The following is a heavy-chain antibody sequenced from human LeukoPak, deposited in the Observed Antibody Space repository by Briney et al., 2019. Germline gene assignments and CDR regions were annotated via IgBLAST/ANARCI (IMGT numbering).Heavy chain of an antibody. CDR3: ARHLGSYYYGSGSYYNAPYYYYYGMDV. J-gene: IGHJ6*02. V-gene: IGHV5-51*01. CDR2: IYPGDSDT. D-gene: IGHD3-10*01. Sequence: GESLKISCKGSGYSFTSYWIGWVRQMPGKGLEWMGIIYPGDSDTRYSPSFQGQVTISADKSISTAYLQWSSLKASDTAMYYCARHLGSYYYGSGSYYNAPYYYYYGMDVWGQGTTVTVSS. CDR1: GYSFTSYW.